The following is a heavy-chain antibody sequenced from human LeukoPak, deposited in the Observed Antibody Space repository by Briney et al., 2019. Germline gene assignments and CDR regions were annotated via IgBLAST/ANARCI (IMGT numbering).Heavy chain of an antibody. CDR1: GYTFTGYY. J-gene: IGHJ4*02. V-gene: IGHV1-2*02. CDR3: ATSPPIYCGGDCYYFDY. D-gene: IGHD2-21*02. Sequence: ASVKVSCKASGYTFTGYYMHWVRQAPGQGLEWMGWINPNSGGTNYAQKFQGGVTMTRDTSISTAYMELSRLRSDDTAVYYCATSPPIYCGGDCYYFDYWGRGTLVTVSS. CDR2: INPNSGGT.